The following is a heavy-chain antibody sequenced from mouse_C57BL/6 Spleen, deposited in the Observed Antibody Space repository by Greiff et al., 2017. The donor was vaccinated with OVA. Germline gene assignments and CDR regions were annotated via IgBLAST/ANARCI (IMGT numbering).Heavy chain of an antibody. V-gene: IGHV1-19*01. CDR2: INPYNGGT. CDR1: GYTFTDYY. J-gene: IGHJ1*03. CDR3: ARGITAYFDV. Sequence: EVQLQQSGPVLVKPGASVKMSCKASGYTFTDYYMNWVKQSHGKSLEWIGVINPYNGGTSYNQKFKGKATLTVDKSSSTAYMELNSLTSEDSAVYYCARGITAYFDVWGTGTTVTVSS. D-gene: IGHD2-4*01.